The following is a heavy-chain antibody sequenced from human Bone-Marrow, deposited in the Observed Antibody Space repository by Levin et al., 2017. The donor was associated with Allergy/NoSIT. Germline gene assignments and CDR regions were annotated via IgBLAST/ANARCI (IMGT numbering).Heavy chain of an antibody. D-gene: IGHD3-22*01. CDR1: GFTFSGSA. V-gene: IGHV3-73*01. J-gene: IGHJ4*02. CDR3: STTRNAESSGCIDH. Sequence: GGSLRLSCVASGFTFSGSAMHWVRQASGKGLEWVGRIRSKSNSYATAYAASVKGRFTISRDDSENTAYLLMNSLKTEDTAVYYCSTTRNAESSGCIDHWGLGTLVTVSS. CDR2: IRSKSNSYAT.